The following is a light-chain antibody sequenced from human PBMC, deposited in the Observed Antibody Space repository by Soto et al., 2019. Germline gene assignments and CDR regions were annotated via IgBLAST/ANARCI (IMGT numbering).Light chain of an antibody. V-gene: IGKV3-11*01. CDR1: QSVDRY. Sequence: EVVLTQSPDTLSLSPGETATLSCRASQSVDRYGAWYQQKVGQAPRLLIYDAYPRATGVGARFAVSGSATDVSLTISSLEPEDFAVYYCQQRAKWPSTFGPGTKVEMK. CDR2: DAY. CDR3: QQRAKWPST. J-gene: IGKJ2*02.